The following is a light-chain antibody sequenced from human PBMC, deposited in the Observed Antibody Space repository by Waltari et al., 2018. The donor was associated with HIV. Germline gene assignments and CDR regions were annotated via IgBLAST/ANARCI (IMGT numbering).Light chain of an antibody. V-gene: IGLV2-23*02. J-gene: IGLJ3*02. CDR2: DVS. Sequence: QSALTQPASVSGSPGPSITISCTGTSSAVGGYNYFSWYQQHPGKAPKLMIYDVSKRPSGVSNRFSGSKSGNTASLTISGLQAEDEADYYCCSYAGSSTWVFGGGTKLTVL. CDR1: SSAVGGYNY. CDR3: CSYAGSSTWV.